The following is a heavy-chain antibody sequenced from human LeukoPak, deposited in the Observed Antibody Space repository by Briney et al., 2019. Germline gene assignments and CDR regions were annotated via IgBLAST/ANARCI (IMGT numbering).Heavy chain of an antibody. CDR2: NIPIFGTA. D-gene: IGHD3-9*01. Sequence: SVKVSCKASGGTFSSYAISWVRQAPGQGLEWMGGNIPIFGTANYAQKFQGRVTITADESTSTAYMELSSLRSEDTAVYYCASTEAVLRYFDWLLPFDYWGQGTLVTVSS. CDR3: ASTEAVLRYFDWLLPFDY. V-gene: IGHV1-69*01. CDR1: GGTFSSYA. J-gene: IGHJ4*02.